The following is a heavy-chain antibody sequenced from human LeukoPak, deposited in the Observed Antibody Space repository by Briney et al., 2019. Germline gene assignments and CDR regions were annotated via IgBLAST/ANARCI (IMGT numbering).Heavy chain of an antibody. Sequence: SETLSLTCAVYGGSFSGYYWSWIRQPPGKGLEWIGEINHSGSTNYNPSLKSRVTISVDTSKNQFSLKLSSVTAADTAVYYCANTPHYDFWSDNNWFDPWGQGTLVTVSS. V-gene: IGHV4-34*01. J-gene: IGHJ5*02. D-gene: IGHD3-3*01. CDR2: INHSGST. CDR3: ANTPHYDFWSDNNWFDP. CDR1: GGSFSGYY.